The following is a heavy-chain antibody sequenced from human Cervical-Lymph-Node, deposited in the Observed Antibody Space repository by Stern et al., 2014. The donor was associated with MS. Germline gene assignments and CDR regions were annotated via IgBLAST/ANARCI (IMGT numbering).Heavy chain of an antibody. V-gene: IGHV1-2*06. D-gene: IGHD3-16*01. CDR2: INPNSGGA. CDR1: GYTFSGYY. Sequence: VQLVQSGAEVKKPGASVKVSCKASGYTFSGYYMYWVRQAPGQGLAWMGRINPNSGGADFAQNFQGRVTLTWDTSVTTAYMELSRLRSDDTALYFCARWGIRTGNQLDYWGQGTLVTVSS. CDR3: ARWGIRTGNQLDY. J-gene: IGHJ4*02.